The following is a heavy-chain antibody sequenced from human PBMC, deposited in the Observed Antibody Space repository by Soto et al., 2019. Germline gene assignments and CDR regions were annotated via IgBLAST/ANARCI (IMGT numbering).Heavy chain of an antibody. D-gene: IGHD3-22*01. V-gene: IGHV3-23*01. Sequence: GGSLRLSCAASGFTFSSYSVSWVRQAPGKGLEWVSAISGSGGSTYYADSVKGRFTISGDNSKNTLYLQMNSLRAEDTAVYYCAKVRGRYYYDSSGYYYGMDVWGQGTTVTVSS. CDR1: GFTFSSYS. J-gene: IGHJ6*02. CDR2: ISGSGGST. CDR3: AKVRGRYYYDSSGYYYGMDV.